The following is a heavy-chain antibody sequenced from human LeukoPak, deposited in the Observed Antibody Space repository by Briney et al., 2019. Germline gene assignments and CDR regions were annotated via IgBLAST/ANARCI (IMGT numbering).Heavy chain of an antibody. CDR3: ARVSRYYYDSSGSSAEYFQH. Sequence: ASVKVSCKASGYTFTGYYMHWVRQAPGQGLEWMGWINPNSGGTNYAQKFQGRVTMTRDTSISTAYMEVSRLRSDDTAVYYCARVSRYYYDSSGSSAEYFQHWGQGTLVTVSS. J-gene: IGHJ1*01. V-gene: IGHV1-2*02. CDR2: INPNSGGT. D-gene: IGHD3-22*01. CDR1: GYTFTGYY.